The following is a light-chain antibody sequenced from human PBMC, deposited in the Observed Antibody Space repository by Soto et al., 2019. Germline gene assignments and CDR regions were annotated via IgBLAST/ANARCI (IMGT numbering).Light chain of an antibody. CDR1: ISNIGSNT. CDR3: AAWDDSLNGVV. J-gene: IGLJ2*01. Sequence: QSVLTQPPSASGTPGPRVTISCSGSISNIGSNTVNWYQQLPGTAPKLLIYSNNQRPSGVPDRFSGSKSGTSASLAISGLQSEDEADYYCAAWDDSLNGVVFGGGTKLTVL. V-gene: IGLV1-44*01. CDR2: SNN.